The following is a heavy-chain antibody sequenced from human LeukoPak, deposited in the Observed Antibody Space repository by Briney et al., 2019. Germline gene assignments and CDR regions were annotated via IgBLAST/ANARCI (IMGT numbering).Heavy chain of an antibody. CDR3: AKDSSAVGATDY. Sequence: AGGSLRLSCAASGFTFSSYGMHWVRQAPGKGLEWVAVISYDGSNKYYADSVKGRFTISRDNSKNTLYLQMNSLRAEDTAVYYCAKDSSAVGATDYWGQGTLVTVSS. CDR2: ISYDGSNK. J-gene: IGHJ4*02. D-gene: IGHD1-26*01. CDR1: GFTFSSYG. V-gene: IGHV3-30*18.